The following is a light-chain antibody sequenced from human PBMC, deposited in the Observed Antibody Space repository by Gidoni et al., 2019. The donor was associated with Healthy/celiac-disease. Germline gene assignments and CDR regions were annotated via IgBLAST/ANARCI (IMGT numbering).Light chain of an antibody. CDR3: QQYNNWLALT. V-gene: IGKV3-15*01. CDR1: QRVSSN. CDR2: GAS. J-gene: IGKJ4*01. Sequence: ELVMTQSPATLSVSPGERATLSCRASQRVSSNLAWYQQKPGQAPRLLIYGASTRATGITARFSGSGSGTEFTLTISSLQSEDFAVYYCQQYNNWLALTFGGGTKVEIK.